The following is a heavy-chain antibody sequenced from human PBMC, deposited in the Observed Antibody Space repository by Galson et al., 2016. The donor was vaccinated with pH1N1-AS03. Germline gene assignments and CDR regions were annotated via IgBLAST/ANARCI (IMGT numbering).Heavy chain of an antibody. CDR3: TRYARGPSF. V-gene: IGHV3-11*04. CDR1: GFTFSDNH. CDR2: ISESGSGT. J-gene: IGHJ4*02. Sequence: SCAASGFTFSDNHMSWIRQAPGRGLEYIGYISESGSGTVYRDSVKGRFTISRDNAKNSLYLQMNSLRAEDTAVYYCTRYARGPSFGGQGTLVTVSS.